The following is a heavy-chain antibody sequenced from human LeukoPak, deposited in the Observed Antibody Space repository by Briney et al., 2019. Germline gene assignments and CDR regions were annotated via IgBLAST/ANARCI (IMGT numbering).Heavy chain of an antibody. CDR2: INPTGGST. CDR3: ARTAARRFDY. Sequence: GASVKVSFKVSGYTLTELSMHWVRQAPGQGLEWMGIINPTGGSTTYAQKFQGRVTMTRDTSTSTVYMELSSLRSDDTAVYYCARTAARRFDYWGQGTLVTVSS. CDR1: GYTLTELS. J-gene: IGHJ4*02. D-gene: IGHD6-6*01. V-gene: IGHV1-46*01.